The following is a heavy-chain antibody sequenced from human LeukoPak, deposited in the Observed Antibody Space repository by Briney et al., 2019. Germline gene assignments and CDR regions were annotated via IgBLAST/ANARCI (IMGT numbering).Heavy chain of an antibody. CDR3: ARAGAVAATGRFDY. CDR2: INHSGST. Sequence: PSETLSLTCAVYGGSFSGYDWSWIRQPPGKGLEWIGEINHSGSTNYNPSLKSRVTISVDTSKNQFSLKLSSVTAADTAVYYCARAGAVAATGRFDYWGQGTLVTVSS. D-gene: IGHD6-25*01. V-gene: IGHV4-34*01. J-gene: IGHJ4*02. CDR1: GGSFSGYD.